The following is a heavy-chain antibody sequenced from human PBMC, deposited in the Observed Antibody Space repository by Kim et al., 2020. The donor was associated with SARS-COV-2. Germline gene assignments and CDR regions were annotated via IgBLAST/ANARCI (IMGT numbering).Heavy chain of an antibody. CDR2: LSYDASVK. CDR1: GFTFSSYT. Sequence: GSLRLSCAASGFTFSSYTMSWVRQVPDKGLEWVASLSYDASVKFYRDSMKGRLTVSRDNSRGMLYLQMDSLRQEDTAIYYCTREGGTNGWYGGDDYWGQGTLVTVSS. D-gene: IGHD6-19*01. CDR3: TREGGTNGWYGGDDY. V-gene: IGHV3-30*04. J-gene: IGHJ4*02.